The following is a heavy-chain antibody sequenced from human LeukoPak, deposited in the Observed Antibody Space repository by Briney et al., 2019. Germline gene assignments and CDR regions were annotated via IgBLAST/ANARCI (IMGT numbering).Heavy chain of an antibody. CDR2: ISSSSSYI. Sequence: GGSLRLSCAASGFTFSSYSMNWVRQAPGKGLEWVSSISSSSSYIYYADSVKGRFTISRDNAKNSLYLQMNSLRAEDTAVYYCATSWGSGWYDIDYWGQGTLVTVSS. V-gene: IGHV3-21*01. CDR3: ATSWGSGWYDIDY. D-gene: IGHD6-19*01. CDR1: GFTFSSYS. J-gene: IGHJ4*02.